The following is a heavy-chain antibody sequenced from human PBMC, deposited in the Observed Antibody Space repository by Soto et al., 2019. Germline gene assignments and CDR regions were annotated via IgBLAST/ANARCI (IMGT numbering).Heavy chain of an antibody. V-gene: IGHV4-59*01. J-gene: IGHJ4*02. CDR1: GGSISSYY. Sequence: SETLSLTCTVSGGSISSYYWSWIRQPPGKGLEWIGYIYYSGSTNYNPSLKSRVTISVDTSKNQFSLKLSSVTAADTAVYYCARGASVYYFDYWGQGTLVTVSS. CDR3: ARGASVYYFDY. CDR2: IYYSGST.